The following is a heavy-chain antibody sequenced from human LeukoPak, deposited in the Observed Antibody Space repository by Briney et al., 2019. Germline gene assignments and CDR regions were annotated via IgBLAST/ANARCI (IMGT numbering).Heavy chain of an antibody. Sequence: SETLSLTCTVSGGSISPYYWSWIRQPPGKGLEWIGYIYYSGSTNYNPSLKSRVTISVDTSKNQFSLKLSSVTAADTAVYYCARDLDDYYGSGSEWGQGTLVTVSS. D-gene: IGHD3-10*01. J-gene: IGHJ4*02. CDR1: GGSISPYY. CDR3: ARDLDDYYGSGSE. V-gene: IGHV4-59*01. CDR2: IYYSGST.